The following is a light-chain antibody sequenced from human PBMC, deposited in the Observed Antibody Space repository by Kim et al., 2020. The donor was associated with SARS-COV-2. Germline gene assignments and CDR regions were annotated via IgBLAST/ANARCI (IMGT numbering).Light chain of an antibody. V-gene: IGLV6-57*03. CDR1: SGSIASNY. CDR2: EDN. Sequence: NFMLTHPHSVSESPGKTVTISCTRSSGSIASNYVQWYQQRPGSAPPTVIYEDNQRPSGVPDRFSGSIDSSSNSASLTISGLKTEDEADYYCQSYDSSNQVFGGGTQLTVL. CDR3: QSYDSSNQV. J-gene: IGLJ2*01.